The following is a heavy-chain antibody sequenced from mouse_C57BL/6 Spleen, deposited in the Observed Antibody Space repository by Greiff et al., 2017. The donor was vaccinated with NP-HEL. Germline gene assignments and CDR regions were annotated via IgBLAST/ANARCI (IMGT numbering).Heavy chain of an antibody. CDR2: INPNNGGT. V-gene: IGHV1-26*01. D-gene: IGHD2-4*01. J-gene: IGHJ2*01. CDR1: GYTFTDYY. CDR3: ARGRGLAVYFDY. Sequence: VQLQQSGPELVKPGASVKISCKASGYTFTDYYMNWVKQSHGKSLEWIGDINPNNGGTSYNQKFKGKATLTVDKSSSTAYMELRSLTSEDSAVYYCARGRGLAVYFDYWGQGTTLTVSS.